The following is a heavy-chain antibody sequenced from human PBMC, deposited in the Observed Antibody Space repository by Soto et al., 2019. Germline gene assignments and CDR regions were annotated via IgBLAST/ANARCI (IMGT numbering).Heavy chain of an antibody. CDR2: VNTDSGGT. CDR3: AREIRSGYYKYWYFDL. D-gene: IGHD3-3*01. J-gene: IGHJ2*01. V-gene: IGHV1-2*02. CDR1: GYSFTVYH. Sequence: QVQLVQSGAEVKKPGASVKVSCKASGYSFTVYHMHWVRQAPGQGLEWMGWVNTDSGGTKYAQKFAGQVTMSRDTSINTAYMEMSNLISDDTAVYYCAREIRSGYYKYWYFDLWGRGTLITVSS.